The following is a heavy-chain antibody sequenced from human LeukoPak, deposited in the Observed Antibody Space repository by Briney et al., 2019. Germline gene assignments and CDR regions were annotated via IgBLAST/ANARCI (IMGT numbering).Heavy chain of an antibody. D-gene: IGHD2-2*01. CDR1: GGSLSSGSDY. J-gene: IGHJ5*02. Sequence: SETLSLTCTVSGGSLSSGSDYWSWIRQSAGKGLEWIGRIYTSGSTNYNPSLKSRVTISVDTSKNQFSLKLSSVTAADTAVYYCARVSYCSSTSRCGFNWFDPWGQGTLVTVSS. CDR2: IYTSGST. V-gene: IGHV4-61*02. CDR3: ARVSYCSSTSRCGFNWFDP.